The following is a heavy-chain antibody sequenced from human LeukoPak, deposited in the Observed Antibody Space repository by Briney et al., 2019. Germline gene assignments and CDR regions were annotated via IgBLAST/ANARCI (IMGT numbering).Heavy chain of an antibody. Sequence: GGSLRLSCAASGFTFSNYWMNWVRQAPGKGLEWVANIKQDGSEKYYVDSVKGRFTISRDNAKNSLYLQMNSLRAEDTAVYYCARSELGYYSHYMDVWGKGTTVTVSS. J-gene: IGHJ6*03. CDR2: IKQDGSEK. CDR1: GFTFSNYW. V-gene: IGHV3-7*01. CDR3: ARSELGYYSHYMDV. D-gene: IGHD7-27*01.